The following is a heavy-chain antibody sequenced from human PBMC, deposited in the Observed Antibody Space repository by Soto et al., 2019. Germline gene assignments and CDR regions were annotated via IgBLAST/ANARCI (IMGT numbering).Heavy chain of an antibody. V-gene: IGHV1-58*01. D-gene: IGHD6-13*01. CDR1: GFTFTSSA. Sequence: SVKVSCKASGFTFTSSAVQWVRQARGQRLEWIGWIVVGSGNTNYAQKFQERVTITRDMSTSTAYMELSSLRSEDTAVYYCAADDGQQLVPFDYWGQGTLVTVSS. CDR2: IVVGSGNT. CDR3: AADDGQQLVPFDY. J-gene: IGHJ4*02.